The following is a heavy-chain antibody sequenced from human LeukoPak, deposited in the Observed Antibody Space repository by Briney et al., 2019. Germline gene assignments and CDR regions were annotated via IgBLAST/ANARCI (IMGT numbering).Heavy chain of an antibody. CDR3: ARIPNNAGFPNWFDP. J-gene: IGHJ5*02. CDR1: GFTFSSST. CDR2: ISGNSDNI. V-gene: IGHV3-21*01. Sequence: GGSLRLSCAASGFTFSSSTMSWFRLAPGKGLEWVSSISGNSDNIHYADSVKGRFTISRDNAKNSLYLQMNILTAEDTAVYYCARIPNNAGFPNWFDPWGQGTLVTVSS. D-gene: IGHD1-14*01.